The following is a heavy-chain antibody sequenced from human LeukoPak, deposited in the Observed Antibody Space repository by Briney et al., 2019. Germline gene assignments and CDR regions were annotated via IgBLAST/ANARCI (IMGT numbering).Heavy chain of an antibody. J-gene: IGHJ4*02. V-gene: IGHV4-34*01. CDR3: ARAGSGSAIDY. CDR1: GFTFSSYA. D-gene: IGHD3-10*01. Sequence: GSLRLSCAASGFTFSSYALSWVRQPPGKGLEWIGEINHSGSTNYNPSLKSRVTISVDTSKNQFSLKLSSVTAADTAVYYCARAGSGSAIDYWGQGTLVTVSS. CDR2: INHSGST.